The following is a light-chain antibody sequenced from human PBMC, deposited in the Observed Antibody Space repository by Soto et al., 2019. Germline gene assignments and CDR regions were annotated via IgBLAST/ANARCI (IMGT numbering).Light chain of an antibody. Sequence: QSALTQPASVSGSPGQSITISCTGTNSDIGGYNYVSWYRHHPGKAPKLMIYGVTNRPSGVSNRFSGSKSGNTASLTISGLQAEDEAHYYCCSYARGRIWVFGGGTKVTVL. J-gene: IGLJ3*02. V-gene: IGLV2-14*01. CDR1: NSDIGGYNY. CDR3: CSYARGRIWV. CDR2: GVT.